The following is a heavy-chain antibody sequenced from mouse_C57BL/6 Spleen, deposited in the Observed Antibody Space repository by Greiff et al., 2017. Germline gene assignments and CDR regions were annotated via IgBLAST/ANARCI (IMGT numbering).Heavy chain of an antibody. CDR3: ARNFDYSNYFYAMDY. D-gene: IGHD2-5*01. Sequence: VKLQESGPGLVAPSQSLSITCTVSGFSLTSYAISWVRQPPGKGLEWLGVIWTGGGTNYNSALKSRLSISKDNSKSQVFLKMNSLQTDDTARYYCARNFDYSNYFYAMDYWGQGTSVTVSS. CDR2: IWTGGGT. CDR1: GFSLTSYA. V-gene: IGHV2-9-1*01. J-gene: IGHJ4*01.